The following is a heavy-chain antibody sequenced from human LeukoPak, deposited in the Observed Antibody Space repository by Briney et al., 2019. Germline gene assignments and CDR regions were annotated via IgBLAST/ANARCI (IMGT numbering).Heavy chain of an antibody. CDR1: GFTFSSYS. CDR2: ISSSSGYI. J-gene: IGHJ4*02. V-gene: IGHV3-21*01. Sequence: GGSLRLSCAASGFTFSSYSMNWVRQAPGKGLEWVSSISSSSGYIYYADSVKGRFTISRDNAKNSLYLQMNSLRAEDTAVYYCARVDPYCSGGSCYDYWGQGTLVTVSS. D-gene: IGHD2-15*01. CDR3: ARVDPYCSGGSCYDY.